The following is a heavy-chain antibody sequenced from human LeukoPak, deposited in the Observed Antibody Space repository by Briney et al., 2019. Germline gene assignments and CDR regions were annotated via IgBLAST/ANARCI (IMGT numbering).Heavy chain of an antibody. CDR1: GGTFSSYA. CDR3: ARVGYCSSTSCYGAFDI. D-gene: IGHD2-2*01. CDR2: IIPIFGTA. V-gene: IGHV1-69*13. J-gene: IGHJ3*02. Sequence: SVKVSCTASGGTFSSYAISWVRQAPGQGLEWMGGIIPIFGTANYAQKFQGRVTITADESTSTAYMELSSLRSEDTAVYYCARVGYCSSTSCYGAFDIWGQGTMVTVSS.